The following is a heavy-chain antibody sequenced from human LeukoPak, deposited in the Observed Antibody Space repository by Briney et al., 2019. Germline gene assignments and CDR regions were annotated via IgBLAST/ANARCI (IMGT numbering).Heavy chain of an antibody. CDR2: ISAYNGNT. CDR3: ARGAGEYYDFWSCYYTGRPPDY. CDR1: GYTFTSYD. J-gene: IGHJ4*02. D-gene: IGHD3-3*01. Sequence: ASVKVSCKASGYTFTSYDINWVRQATGQGLEWMGWISAYNGNTNYAQKLQGRVTMTTDTSTSTAYMELRSLRSDDTAVYYCARGAGEYYDFWSCYYTGRPPDYWGQGTLVTVSS. V-gene: IGHV1-18*01.